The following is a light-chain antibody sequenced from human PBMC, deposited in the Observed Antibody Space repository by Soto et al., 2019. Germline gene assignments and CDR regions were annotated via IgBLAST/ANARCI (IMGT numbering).Light chain of an antibody. CDR2: GAS. CDR1: QTVSNY. J-gene: IGKJ3*01. CDR3: QQRSNWPPIFT. V-gene: IGKV3-11*01. Sequence: EIVLTQSPATLSLSPGERATLSCRASQTVSNYLAWYQQKPGQAPRLLIYGASNRATGVPARFSGSGSGTDFTLSITSLEPEDFAVYYCQQRSNWPPIFTFGPGTKVAVK.